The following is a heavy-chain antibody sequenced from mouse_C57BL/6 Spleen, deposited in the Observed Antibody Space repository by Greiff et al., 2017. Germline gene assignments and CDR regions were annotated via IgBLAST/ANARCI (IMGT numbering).Heavy chain of an antibody. CDR1: GYTFTSYW. V-gene: IGHV1-5*01. J-gene: IGHJ4*01. Sequence: EVQLQQSGTVLARPGASVKMSCKTSGYTFTSYWMHWVKQRPGQGLEWIGAIYPGTSDTSYNQKFKGKAKLTAVTSASTAYMELSSLTNEDAAVYCCTRTYYGNYDAMDYWGQGTAVTVSS. CDR2: IYPGTSDT. CDR3: TRTYYGNYDAMDY. D-gene: IGHD2-10*01.